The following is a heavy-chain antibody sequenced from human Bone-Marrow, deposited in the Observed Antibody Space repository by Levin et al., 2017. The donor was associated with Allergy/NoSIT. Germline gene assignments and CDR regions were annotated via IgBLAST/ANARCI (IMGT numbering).Heavy chain of an antibody. CDR2: ISGSGGST. J-gene: IGHJ4*02. V-gene: IGHV3-23*01. D-gene: IGHD2-15*01. CDR1: GFTFSSYA. CDR3: AKDLRSGGSSALDY. Sequence: GGSLRLSCAASGFTFSSYAMSWVRQAPGKGLEWVSAISGSGGSTYYADSVKGRFTISRDNSKNTLYLQMNSLRAEDTAVYYCAKDLRSGGSSALDYWGQGTLVTVSS.